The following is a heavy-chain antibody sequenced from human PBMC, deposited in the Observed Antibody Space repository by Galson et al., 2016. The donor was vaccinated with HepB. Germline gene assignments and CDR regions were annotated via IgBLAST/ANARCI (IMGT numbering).Heavy chain of an antibody. CDR3: ASLGSLGSFSRGLY. CDR1: GFPFSSYD. CDR2: IGTAGDT. D-gene: IGHD3-10*01. J-gene: IGHJ4*02. V-gene: IGHV3-13*01. Sequence: SLRLSCAASGFPFSSYDMHWVRQSTGKGLEWVSGIGTAGDTFYAGSVKGRFTISRDNSKNTLYLQMNSLRAEDTAVYYCASLGSLGSFSRGLYWGQGTLVTVSS.